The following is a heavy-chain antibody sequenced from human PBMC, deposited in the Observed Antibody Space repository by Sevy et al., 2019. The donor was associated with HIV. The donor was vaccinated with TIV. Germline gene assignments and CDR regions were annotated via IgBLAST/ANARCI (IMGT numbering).Heavy chain of an antibody. J-gene: IGHJ4*02. CDR1: GGSMSSYY. Sequence: SETLSLTCTVSGGSMSSYYWSWIRQPPGKGLEWIGYIYYIGSTNYNPSLKSRVTISVDTSKNQFSLMLSSVTAADTAVYYCARVRQQLVGSLDYWGQGTLVTVSS. V-gene: IGHV4-59*01. CDR3: ARVRQQLVGSLDY. D-gene: IGHD6-13*01. CDR2: IYYIGST.